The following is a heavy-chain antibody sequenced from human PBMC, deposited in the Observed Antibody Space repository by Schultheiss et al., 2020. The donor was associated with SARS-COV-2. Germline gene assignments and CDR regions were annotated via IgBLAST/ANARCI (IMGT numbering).Heavy chain of an antibody. J-gene: IGHJ4*02. CDR2: VRYNGTDK. CDR1: GFTFTTYG. V-gene: IGHV3-30*02. CDR3: AKDRAPYYSWNYMQQ. Sequence: GESLKISCAASGFTFTTYGMHWVRQAPGKGLEWVAFVRYNGTDKYYADFVKGRFTISRDNSKNTLYLQMDSLRAEDTALYFCAKDRAPYYSWNYMQQWGQGAQVTVSS. D-gene: IGHD1-26*01.